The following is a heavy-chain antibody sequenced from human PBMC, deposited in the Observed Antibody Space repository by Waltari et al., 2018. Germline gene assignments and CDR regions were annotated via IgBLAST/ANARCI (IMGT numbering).Heavy chain of an antibody. CDR1: GGSFSGYY. D-gene: IGHD6-13*01. CDR3: ARVSGLYSSSWMGY. CDR2: INHSGST. Sequence: QVQLQQWGAGLLQPSETLSLTCAFYGGSFSGYYWSWIRQPPGKGLEWIGEINHSGSTNCNPSLKSRVTISVDTAKNQFSLKLSSVTAADTAVYYCARVSGLYSSSWMGYWGQGTRVTVSS. J-gene: IGHJ4*02. V-gene: IGHV4-34*01.